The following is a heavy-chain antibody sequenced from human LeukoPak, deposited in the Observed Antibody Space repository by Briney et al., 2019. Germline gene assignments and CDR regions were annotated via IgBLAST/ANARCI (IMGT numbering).Heavy chain of an antibody. CDR2: LRSKTDGGAT. Sequence: GGALRLSCVASGFTFTDAWMSWVRQAPGKGLEWVGRLRSKTDGGATDYAAPVKGRFTISRDDSRNTLYLQMNSLKTEDTAVYFCTTDRNGYNYFFDYWGQGTLVTVSS. CDR3: TTDRNGYNYFFDY. CDR1: GFTFTDAW. V-gene: IGHV3-15*01. J-gene: IGHJ4*02. D-gene: IGHD5-24*01.